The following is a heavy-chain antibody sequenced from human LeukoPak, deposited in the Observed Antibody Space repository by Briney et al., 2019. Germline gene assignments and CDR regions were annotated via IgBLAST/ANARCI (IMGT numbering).Heavy chain of an antibody. J-gene: IGHJ3*02. CDR1: GYTFTSHT. V-gene: IGHV1-3*01. D-gene: IGHD4-17*01. Sequence: GASVKVSCKTSGYTFTSHTMHWVRQAPGRRLEWMGWINAGNANTKYSQKFQGRVTITMDTSATTAYMELSSLKSEDTAVYYCARETAVTQNDAFDIWGQGTIITVSS. CDR3: ARETAVTQNDAFDI. CDR2: INAGNANT.